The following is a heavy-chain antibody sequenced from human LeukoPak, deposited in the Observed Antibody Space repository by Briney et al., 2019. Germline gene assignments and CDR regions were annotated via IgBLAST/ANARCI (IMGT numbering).Heavy chain of an antibody. CDR2: MNPNSGNT. CDR1: GYTFTSYD. J-gene: IGHJ5*02. D-gene: IGHD5-18*01. CDR3: ARLRMVTNWFDP. V-gene: IGHV1-8*01. Sequence: GASVKVSCKASGYTFTSYDINWVRQATGQGLEWMGWMNPNSGNTSYAQKFQGRVTMTRNTSISTAYMELSSLRSEETAVYYCARLRMVTNWFDPWGQGTLVTVSS.